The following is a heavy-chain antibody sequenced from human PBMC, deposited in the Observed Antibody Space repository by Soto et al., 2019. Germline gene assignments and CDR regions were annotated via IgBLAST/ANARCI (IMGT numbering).Heavy chain of an antibody. D-gene: IGHD1-7*01. CDR1: GFTFSDYY. Sequence: QVQLVESGGGLVKPGGSLRLSCAASGFTFSDYYMSWIRQAPGKGLEWVSYISSSSSYTNYADSVKGRFTISRDNAKNSLYLKMNSLRAEDTAVYYCARSGNRNYAIDYWGQGTLVTVSS. CDR2: ISSSSSYT. V-gene: IGHV3-11*06. CDR3: ARSGNRNYAIDY. J-gene: IGHJ4*02.